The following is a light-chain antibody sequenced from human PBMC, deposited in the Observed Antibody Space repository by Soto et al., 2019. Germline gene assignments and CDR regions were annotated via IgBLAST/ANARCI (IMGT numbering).Light chain of an antibody. CDR2: DVS. CDR3: SSYTTSNTFDV. V-gene: IGLV2-14*03. Sequence: QSALTQPASVSGSPGQSITISCTGTSSDVGGYNYVSWYQQYPGKAPKLIISDVSNRPSGVSNRFSGSNSGNTASLTIAGRQHEDEADYYCSSYTTSNTFDVFGTGTKLTVL. J-gene: IGLJ1*01. CDR1: SSDVGGYNY.